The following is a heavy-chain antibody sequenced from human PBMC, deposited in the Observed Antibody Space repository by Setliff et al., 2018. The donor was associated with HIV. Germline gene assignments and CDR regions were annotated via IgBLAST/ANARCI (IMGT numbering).Heavy chain of an antibody. CDR3: ARLGYSGSLVGAFDI. CDR2: IYHSGIT. Sequence: PSETLSLTCTVSGYSISSGYYWGWIRQPPGKGLEWIGSIYHSGITYYNSSLKSRVTISVDTSKNQFSLNLNSVTAADTAVYYCARLGYSGSLVGAFDIWGQGTMVTVSS. CDR1: GYSISSGYY. J-gene: IGHJ3*02. D-gene: IGHD1-26*01. V-gene: IGHV4-38-2*02.